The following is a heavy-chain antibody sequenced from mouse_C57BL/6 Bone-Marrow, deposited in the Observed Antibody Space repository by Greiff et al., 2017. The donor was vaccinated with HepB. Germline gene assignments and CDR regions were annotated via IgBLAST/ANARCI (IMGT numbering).Heavy chain of an antibody. D-gene: IGHD2-10*02. CDR3: ARSGVWFDY. Sequence: EVQLQQSGAELVRPGASVKLSCTASGFNIKDDYMHWVKQRPEQGLEWIGWIDPENGDTEYASKFQGKATITADTSSNTAYLQLSSLTSEDTAVYYCARSGVWFDYWGQGTTLTVSS. V-gene: IGHV14-4*01. CDR2: IDPENGDT. J-gene: IGHJ2*01. CDR1: GFNIKDDY.